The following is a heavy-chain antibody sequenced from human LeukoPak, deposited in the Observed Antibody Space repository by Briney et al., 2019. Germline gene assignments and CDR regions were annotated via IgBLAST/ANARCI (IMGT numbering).Heavy chain of an antibody. CDR3: ARNRGTYYGLNDY. V-gene: IGHV3-7*01. D-gene: IGHD1-26*01. CDR2: IKEDGSEK. CDR1: GFSFSRYW. J-gene: IGHJ4*02. Sequence: GGSLRLSCVASGFSFSRYWMSWVRQAPGKGLEWVANIKEDGSEKYYVDSVKGRFTISRDNGKNTLYLQMNSLRAEDTAVYYCARNRGTYYGLNDYWGQGTRVTVSS.